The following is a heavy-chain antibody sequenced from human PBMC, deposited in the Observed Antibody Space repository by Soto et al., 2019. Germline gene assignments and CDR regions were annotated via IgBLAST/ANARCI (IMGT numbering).Heavy chain of an antibody. D-gene: IGHD1-1*01. Sequence: QVRLQQWGAGLLKPSETLSLTCAVYGGFVSSGSYYWSWIRQPPGKGLEWIGEMSHSGGTHFNPSLKSRVTISVDTSKNQFSLKMSSVTAADTALYYCARVERRTATTVVDAFDIWSPGTMVTVSS. CDR3: ARVERRTATTVVDAFDI. CDR1: GGFVSSGSYY. V-gene: IGHV4-34*01. J-gene: IGHJ3*02. CDR2: MSHSGGT.